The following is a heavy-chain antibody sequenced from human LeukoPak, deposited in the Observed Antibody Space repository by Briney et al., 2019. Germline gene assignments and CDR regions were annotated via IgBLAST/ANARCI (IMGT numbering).Heavy chain of an antibody. CDR2: IIASGGTT. V-gene: IGHV3-23*01. CDR3: ARDLNWGAFDI. J-gene: IGHJ3*02. Sequence: PGGTLRLSCAASGFTFTNYGMNWVRQAPGKGLEWVSGIIASGGTTYTADSVKGRFTISRDNSKNTLYLQMNSLRAEGTAVYYCARDLNWGAFDIRGQGTMVSVSS. D-gene: IGHD7-27*01. CDR1: GFTFTNYG.